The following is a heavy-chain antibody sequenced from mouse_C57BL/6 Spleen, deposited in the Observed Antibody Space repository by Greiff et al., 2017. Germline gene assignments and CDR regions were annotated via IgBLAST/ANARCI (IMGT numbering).Heavy chain of an antibody. Sequence: QVQLKESGAELMKPGASVKLSCKATGYTFTGYWIEWVKQRPGHGLEWIGEILPGSGSTNYNEKFKGKATFTADISSNTAYMQLSSLTTEDSAIYYCARPFYGYAFAYWGQGTLVTVSA. CDR3: ARPFYGYAFAY. CDR2: ILPGSGST. D-gene: IGHD2-2*01. CDR1: GYTFTGYW. J-gene: IGHJ3*01. V-gene: IGHV1-9*01.